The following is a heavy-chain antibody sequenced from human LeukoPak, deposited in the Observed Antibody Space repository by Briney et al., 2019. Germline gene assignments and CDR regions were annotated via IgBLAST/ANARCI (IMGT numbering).Heavy chain of an antibody. Sequence: GASVKVSCKASGNTFAGYYVHWVRQAPGQGLEWMGWINTNTGNPTYAQGFTGRFVFSLDTSVSTAYLQISSLKAEDTAVYYCARDQSSSSGPWFDPWGQGTLVTVSS. V-gene: IGHV7-4-1*02. CDR3: ARDQSSSSGPWFDP. D-gene: IGHD3-22*01. CDR1: GNTFAGYY. CDR2: INTNTGNP. J-gene: IGHJ5*02.